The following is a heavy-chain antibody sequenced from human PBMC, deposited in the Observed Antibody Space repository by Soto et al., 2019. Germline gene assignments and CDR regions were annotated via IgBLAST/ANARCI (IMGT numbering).Heavy chain of an antibody. Sequence: SGPTLVNPTQTLTLSCSFTGLSLTTSGAGVGCSRQAPGKALEWLALISWKDDKRYNPGLKNRPTITKDPSKNQVVLTMTNMDPADTGTYYCAHRYGGNDYRWYFDFWGQGTLVTVSS. J-gene: IGHJ4*02. V-gene: IGHV2-5*01. D-gene: IGHD3-16*02. CDR1: GLSLTTSGAG. CDR2: ISWKDDK. CDR3: AHRYGGNDYRWYFDF.